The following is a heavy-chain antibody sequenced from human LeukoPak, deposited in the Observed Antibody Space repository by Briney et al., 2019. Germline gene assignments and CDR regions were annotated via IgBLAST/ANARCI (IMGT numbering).Heavy chain of an antibody. CDR2: IIPIFGTA. CDR3: ARDQWELPRDYYGMDV. J-gene: IGHJ6*02. D-gene: IGHD1-26*01. V-gene: IGHV1-69*01. Sequence: GSAVKGACKASGGTFSSYAISWVRQAPGQGLEWMGGIIPIFGTANYAQKFQGRVTITADESTSTAYMELSSLRSEDTAVYYCARDQWELPRDYYGMDVWGQGTTVTVSS. CDR1: GGTFSSYA.